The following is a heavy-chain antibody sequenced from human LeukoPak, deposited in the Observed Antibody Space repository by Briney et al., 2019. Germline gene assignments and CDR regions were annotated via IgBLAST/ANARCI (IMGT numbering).Heavy chain of an antibody. J-gene: IGHJ6*02. D-gene: IGHD1-14*01. V-gene: IGHV1-69*04. CDR3: ARAPAGMDV. CDR2: IIPIFDIV. CDR1: GGTFNNYA. Sequence: SVKVSCRASGGTFNNYAITWVRQAPGQGLEWMGRIIPIFDIVNYTQKFQGRVTITADTITNTAYMELSSLRSEDTAVYFCARAPAGMDVWGQGTTVIVSS.